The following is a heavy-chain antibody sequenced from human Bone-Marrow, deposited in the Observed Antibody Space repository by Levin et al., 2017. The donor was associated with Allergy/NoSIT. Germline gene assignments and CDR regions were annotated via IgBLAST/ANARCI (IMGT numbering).Heavy chain of an antibody. Sequence: PGGSLRLSCIGSGFNFSSYGMHWVRQAPGKGLEWVGVISYDGSHTIYGDSVKGRLTISRDNSKNSLFLQIDILKTEDTAMYYCANHFHDSGPDFWGQGTPVTVSS. V-gene: IGHV3-30*18. CDR2: ISYDGSHT. D-gene: IGHD2-15*01. J-gene: IGHJ4*02. CDR3: ANHFHDSGPDF. CDR1: GFNFSSYG.